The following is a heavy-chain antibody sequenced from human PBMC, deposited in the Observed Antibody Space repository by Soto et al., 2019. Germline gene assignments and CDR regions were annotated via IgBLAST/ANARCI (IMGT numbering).Heavy chain of an antibody. CDR3: ARDRKGSNGLTDY. Sequence: PSETLSLTCTVSGGSINGYYWTWIRQPPGKGLEWIGFIYYSGSTNYNPSLQSRVTISLDTYKNQFSLNLSSVTAADTAMYYCARDRKGSNGLTDYWSQGALVTVSS. CDR2: IYYSGST. D-gene: IGHD3-9*01. V-gene: IGHV4-59*01. CDR1: GGSINGYY. J-gene: IGHJ4*02.